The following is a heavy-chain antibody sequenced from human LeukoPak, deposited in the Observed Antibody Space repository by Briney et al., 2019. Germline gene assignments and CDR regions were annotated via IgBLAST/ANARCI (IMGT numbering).Heavy chain of an antibody. CDR1: GFTFSSYA. D-gene: IGHD5-18*01. Sequence: GGSLRLSCAASGFTFSSYAMHWVRQAPGKGLEWVSAISGSGGSTYYADSVKGRFTISRDNSKNTLYLQMNSLRAEDTAVYYCAKALSIQLWLFDYWGQGTLVTVSS. CDR2: ISGSGGST. J-gene: IGHJ4*02. CDR3: AKALSIQLWLFDY. V-gene: IGHV3-23*01.